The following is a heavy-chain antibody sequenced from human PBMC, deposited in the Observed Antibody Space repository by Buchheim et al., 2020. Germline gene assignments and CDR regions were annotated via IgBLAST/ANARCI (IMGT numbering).Heavy chain of an antibody. D-gene: IGHD4-17*01. CDR3: ARDQDGDYRGGNWFDP. CDR2: IYYSGST. Sequence: QVQLQESGPGLVKPSQTLSLTCTVSGGSISSGDYYWSWIRQPPGKGLEWIGYIYYSGSTYYNPSLKSRVTISVDPSKNQFSLKLSSVTAANTAVYYCARDQDGDYRGGNWFDPWGQGTL. J-gene: IGHJ5*02. V-gene: IGHV4-30-4*01. CDR1: GGSISSGDYY.